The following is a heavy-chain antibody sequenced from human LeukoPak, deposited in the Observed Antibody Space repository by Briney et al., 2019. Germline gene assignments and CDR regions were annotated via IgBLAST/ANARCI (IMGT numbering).Heavy chain of an antibody. CDR2: IKGKSEGATR. CDR1: GFTFTEAW. D-gene: IGHD1-1*01. J-gene: IGHJ4*02. Sequence: GGSLRLSCVASGFTFTEAWMSWVRQAPGKGLEWIGRIKGKSEGATRDFAAPVKGRVTMSRDESKNTVYLHMDSLKIEDTAMYYCAAGTGNSDFDYWGQGTLVTVSS. V-gene: IGHV3-15*01. CDR3: AAGTGNSDFDY.